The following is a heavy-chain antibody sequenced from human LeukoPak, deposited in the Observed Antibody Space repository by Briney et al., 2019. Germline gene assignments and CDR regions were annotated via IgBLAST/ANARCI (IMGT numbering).Heavy chain of an antibody. Sequence: GASVKVSCTASGYTFTSYAMHWVRQAPGQRLEWMGWINAGNGNTKYSQKFQGRVTITRDTSASTAYMELSSLRSEDTAVYYCARVGYSYEKDFDYWGQGTLVTVSS. CDR2: INAGNGNT. CDR1: GYTFTSYA. V-gene: IGHV1-3*01. D-gene: IGHD5-18*01. J-gene: IGHJ4*02. CDR3: ARVGYSYEKDFDY.